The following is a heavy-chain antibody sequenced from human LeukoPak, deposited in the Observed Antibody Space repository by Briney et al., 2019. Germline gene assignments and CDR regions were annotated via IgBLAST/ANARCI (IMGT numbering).Heavy chain of an antibody. CDR3: ARVGGIIAAAGGGGYYFDY. Sequence: SETLSLTCAVSGDSISGSDYYWGWIRQPPGKGLEWIASLSYTGSTYYTPSLKSRVTMSLDTSKNQVSLKLNSVTVADTAVYYCARVGGIIAAAGGGGYYFDYWGQGTLVTVSS. CDR1: GDSISGSDYY. D-gene: IGHD6-13*01. V-gene: IGHV4-39*07. CDR2: LSYTGST. J-gene: IGHJ4*02.